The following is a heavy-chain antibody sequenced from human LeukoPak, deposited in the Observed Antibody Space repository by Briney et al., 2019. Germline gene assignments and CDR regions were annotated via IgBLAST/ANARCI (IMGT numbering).Heavy chain of an antibody. CDR3: ARAFSY. V-gene: IGHV3-48*02. J-gene: IGHJ4*02. CDR2: ISSGSSTI. CDR1: GFTFSGYS. Sequence: GGSLRLSCAASGFTFSGYSMNWVRQAPGKGLEWVSYISSGSSTIYYADSVKGRFTISRDNAKNSLYLQMNSLRDDDTAVYYCARAFSYWGQGTLVTVSS.